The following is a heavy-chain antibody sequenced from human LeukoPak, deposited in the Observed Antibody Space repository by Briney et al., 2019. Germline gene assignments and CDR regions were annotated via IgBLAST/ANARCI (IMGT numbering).Heavy chain of an antibody. CDR1: GRTCTNYG. CDR2: MSGSGGRR. D-gene: IGHD2-21*02. CDR3: ASEPRAIVVVTAIPPA. Sequence: PGGSLRLSCTASGRTCTNYGMSWGRQAPGKGLEWVAAMSGSGGRRYYADSVKGRFTISRDNSKNTLYLQMNSLRAEDTAVYYCASEPRAIVVVTAIPPAWGQGTLVTVSS. J-gene: IGHJ5*02. V-gene: IGHV3-23*01.